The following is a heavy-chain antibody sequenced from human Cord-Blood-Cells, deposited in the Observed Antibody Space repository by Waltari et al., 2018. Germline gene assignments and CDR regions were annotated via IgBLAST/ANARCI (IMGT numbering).Heavy chain of an antibody. V-gene: IGHV3-53*04. Sequence: EVQLVESGGGLVQPGGSLRRSCAASGFTVSSNYMSWVRQATGKGLELVSVIYSGGSTYYADSVKGRFTISRHNSKNTLYLQMNSLRAEDTAVYYCARAGGGKGFDPWGQGTLVTVSS. CDR1: GFTVSSNY. J-gene: IGHJ5*02. D-gene: IGHD2-15*01. CDR3: ARAGGGKGFDP. CDR2: IYSGGST.